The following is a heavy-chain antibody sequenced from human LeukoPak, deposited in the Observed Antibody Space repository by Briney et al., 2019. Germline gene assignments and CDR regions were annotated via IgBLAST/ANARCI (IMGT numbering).Heavy chain of an antibody. D-gene: IGHD3-9*01. CDR3: ARGDVNYDILTGYYYYGMDV. CDR1: GYTFTSYG. Sequence: ASVKVSCKASGYTFTSYGISWVRQAPGQGLEWMGWISAYNGNTSYAQKLQGRVTMTTDTSTSTAYMELRSLRSDDTAVYYCARGDVNYDILTGYYYYGMDVWGQGTTVTVSS. CDR2: ISAYNGNT. J-gene: IGHJ6*02. V-gene: IGHV1-18*01.